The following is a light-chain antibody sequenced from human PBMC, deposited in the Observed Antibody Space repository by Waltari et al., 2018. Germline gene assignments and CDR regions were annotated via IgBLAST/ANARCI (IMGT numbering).Light chain of an antibody. Sequence: DVQMTQSPSSLSASLGDRVTITCRPSEDIKIHLCCLQQTPGKVPKPLIYEAFILQPGVPSRFSGSASGTNFTLTIDSLQPEDFATYYCQQSWHNPPTFGQGTRLDI. CDR2: EAF. V-gene: IGKV1-39*01. CDR3: QQSWHNPPT. CDR1: EDIKIH. J-gene: IGKJ5*01.